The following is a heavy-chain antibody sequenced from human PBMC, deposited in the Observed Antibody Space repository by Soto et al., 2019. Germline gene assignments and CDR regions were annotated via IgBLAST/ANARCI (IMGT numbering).Heavy chain of an antibody. J-gene: IGHJ6*02. V-gene: IGHV3-48*03. CDR3: AREWVQLWSYYYYGMDV. Sequence: PGGSLRLSCAASGFTFSSYEMNWVRQAPGKGLEWVSYISSSGSTIYYADSVKGRFTISRDNAKNSPYLQMNSLRAEDTAVYYCAREWVQLWSYYYYGMDVWGQGTTVTVSS. CDR2: ISSSGSTI. D-gene: IGHD5-18*01. CDR1: GFTFSSYE.